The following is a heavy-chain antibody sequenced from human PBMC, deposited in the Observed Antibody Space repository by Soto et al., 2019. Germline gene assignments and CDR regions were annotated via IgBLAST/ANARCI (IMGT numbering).Heavy chain of an antibody. J-gene: IGHJ5*02. Sequence: ASVNVSCKAAGYTFTIYGISWGRQAPGQGLEWMGWISAYNGNTNYAQKLQGRVTMTTDTSTSTAYMELRSLRSDDTAVYYCASDYGDNEGRYNWFDPWGQGTLVTVSS. CDR1: GYTFTIYG. D-gene: IGHD4-17*01. CDR2: ISAYNGNT. CDR3: ASDYGDNEGRYNWFDP. V-gene: IGHV1-18*01.